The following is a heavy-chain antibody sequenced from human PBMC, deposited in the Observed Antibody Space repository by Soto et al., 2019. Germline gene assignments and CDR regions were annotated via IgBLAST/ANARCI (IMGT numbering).Heavy chain of an antibody. Sequence: SATRSLTCTVSGGSVSSGSYYWSWNRQPPGKGLEWIGYIYYSGSTNYNPSLKSRVTIAVDTSKNQFSLKLSSVTAADTAVYYCARDSHYYDSSGNDAFDIWGQGTMVTVSS. J-gene: IGHJ3*02. CDR3: ARDSHYYDSSGNDAFDI. CDR1: GGSVSSGSYY. CDR2: IYYSGST. V-gene: IGHV4-61*01. D-gene: IGHD3-22*01.